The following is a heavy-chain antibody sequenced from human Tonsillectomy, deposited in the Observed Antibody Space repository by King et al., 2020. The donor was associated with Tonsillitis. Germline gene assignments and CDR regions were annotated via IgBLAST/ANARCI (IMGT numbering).Heavy chain of an antibody. CDR3: ARDSGRGCSSTTCPPGFFQH. V-gene: IGHV3-30-3*01. J-gene: IGHJ1*01. D-gene: IGHD2-2*01. CDR2: LSFDGSNK. Sequence: VQLVESGGGVVQPGRSLRLSCAASGFTFSSYAIHWVRQAPGEGLEWEAGLSFDGSNKDYADSVKGRFTVSRDNSKNTLYLQMNSLRAEDTAVYYCARDSGRGCSSTTCPPGFFQHWGQGTLVTVSS. CDR1: GFTFSSYA.